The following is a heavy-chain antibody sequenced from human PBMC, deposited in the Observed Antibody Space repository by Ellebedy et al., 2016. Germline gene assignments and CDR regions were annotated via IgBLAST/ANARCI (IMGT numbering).Heavy chain of an antibody. Sequence: GESLKISCAASGFTFSSYAMSWVRQAPGRGLEWLSIFTATGDTTYYADSVKGRFTISRDNSKNTVFLQMKTLRAEDTAVYYCAKSTPSGYFEDWGQGAPVTVSS. J-gene: IGHJ4*02. CDR1: GFTFSSYA. V-gene: IGHV3-23*01. CDR2: FTATGDTT. CDR3: AKSTPSGYFED. D-gene: IGHD3-22*01.